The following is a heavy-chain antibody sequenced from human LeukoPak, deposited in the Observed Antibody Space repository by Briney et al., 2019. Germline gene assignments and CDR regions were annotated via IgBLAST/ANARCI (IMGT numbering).Heavy chain of an antibody. CDR1: GFTFSSYG. CDR2: IRYDGSNK. J-gene: IGHJ4*02. Sequence: GGSLRLSCAASGFTFSSYGMHWVRQAPGKGLEWVAFIRYDGSNKYYADSVKGRFTFSRDNSKNTLYLQMNGLRAEDTAVYYCARDIPPPYYYDSSGYYQDYWGQGTLVTVSS. D-gene: IGHD3-22*01. CDR3: ARDIPPPYYYDSSGYYQDY. V-gene: IGHV3-30*02.